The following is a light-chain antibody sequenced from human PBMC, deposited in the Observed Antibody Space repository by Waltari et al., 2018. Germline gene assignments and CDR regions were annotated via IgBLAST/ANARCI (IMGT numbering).Light chain of an antibody. Sequence: QLVLTQSPSASASLGASVKLTCTLSSGHSSYAIAWHQQQPEKGPRYLMKLNSDGSHSKGAGIPVRFSGSSSGAERYLTCSSLQSEDEADYYCQTWGTGIWVFGGGTKLTVL. CDR3: QTWGTGIWV. V-gene: IGLV4-69*01. CDR2: LNSDGSH. J-gene: IGLJ3*02. CDR1: SGHSSYA.